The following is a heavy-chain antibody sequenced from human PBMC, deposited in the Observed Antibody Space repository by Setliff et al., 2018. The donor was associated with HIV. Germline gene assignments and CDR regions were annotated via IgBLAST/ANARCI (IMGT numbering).Heavy chain of an antibody. D-gene: IGHD2-2*02. CDR1: DDSIIRTSY. CDR2: IYYSGST. J-gene: IGHJ4*02. CDR3: ARGGSSCYNY. V-gene: IGHV4-59*13. Sequence: SETLSLTCTVSDDSIIRTSYWSWIRQSPGKGLDLIGYIYYSGSTNYKPSLKSRVTISVDRSKNQFSLKLNSVTSADTAVYLCARGGSSCYNYWGQGTLVTISS.